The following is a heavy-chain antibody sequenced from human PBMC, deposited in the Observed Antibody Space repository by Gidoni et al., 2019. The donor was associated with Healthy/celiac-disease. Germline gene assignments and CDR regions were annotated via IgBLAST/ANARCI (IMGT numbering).Heavy chain of an antibody. CDR1: GFTFSSYA. Sequence: EVQVLESVGGLVQPGGSLRLSCAASGFTFSSYAMSWVRQAPGKGLEWVSAITGSGGTTYYADSVKGRFTISRDNSENTLYLQMSSLRAEDTAVYYCAKVPEDSGGWYGIDYWGQGTLVTVSS. CDR3: AKVPEDSGGWYGIDY. J-gene: IGHJ4*02. D-gene: IGHD6-19*01. V-gene: IGHV3-23*01. CDR2: ITGSGGTT.